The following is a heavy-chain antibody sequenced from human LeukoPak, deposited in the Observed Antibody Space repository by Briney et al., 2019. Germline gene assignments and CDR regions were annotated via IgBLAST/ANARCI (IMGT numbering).Heavy chain of an antibody. J-gene: IGHJ6*02. CDR1: GGSMSGHY. CDR3: ARRTIQLQDDYYYYYGMDV. D-gene: IGHD5-18*01. CDR2: VFDSGNT. V-gene: IGHV4-59*11. Sequence: SETLSLTCSVSGGSMSGHYWIWIRQPLGKGLEWIGYVFDSGNTNYNPSLKSRVTISVDTSKNQFSLKLSSVTAADTAVYYCARRTIQLQDDYYYYYGMDVWGQGTTVTVSS.